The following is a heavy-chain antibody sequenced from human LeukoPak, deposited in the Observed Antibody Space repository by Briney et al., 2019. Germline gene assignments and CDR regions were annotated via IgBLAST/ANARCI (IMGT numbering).Heavy chain of an antibody. J-gene: IGHJ4*02. CDR3: ARHSAGTTYDY. CDR2: SHYSGST. D-gene: IGHD1-7*01. CDR1: GGSISSYY. V-gene: IGHV4-59*08. Sequence: SETLSLTCTVSGGSISSYYWSWIRQPPGKGLEWIGYSHYSGSTSYSPSLKSRVTMLVDTSKNQFSLKLRSVTAADTAVYYCARHSAGTTYDYWGQGTLVTVSS.